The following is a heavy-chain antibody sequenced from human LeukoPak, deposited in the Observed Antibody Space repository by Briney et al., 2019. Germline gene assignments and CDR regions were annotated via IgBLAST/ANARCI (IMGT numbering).Heavy chain of an antibody. D-gene: IGHD3-3*01. CDR1: GGSISSGGYY. V-gene: IGHV4-31*03. J-gene: IGHJ3*02. CDR3: ARAVLRFLEWSNDAFDI. CDR2: IYYSGST. Sequence: SETLSLTCTVSGGSISSGGYYCSWIRQHPGKGLEWIGYIYYSGSTYYNPSLKSRVTISVDTSKNQFSLKLSSVTAADTAVYYCARAVLRFLEWSNDAFDIWGQGTMVTASS.